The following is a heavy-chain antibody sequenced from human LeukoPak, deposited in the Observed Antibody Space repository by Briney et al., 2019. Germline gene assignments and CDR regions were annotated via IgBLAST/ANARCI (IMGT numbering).Heavy chain of an antibody. CDR2: ISFDGSNK. CDR3: AKDRITWLVRGYFDY. J-gene: IGHJ4*02. CDR1: GFTFSSYG. D-gene: IGHD6-19*01. Sequence: GGSLRLSCAASGFTFSSYGTHWVRQAPGKGLEWVAVISFDGSNKFYADSVKGRFTISRDNSKNTLFLQMNSLREEDTAVYYCAKDRITWLVRGYFDYWGQGTLVTVSS. V-gene: IGHV3-30*18.